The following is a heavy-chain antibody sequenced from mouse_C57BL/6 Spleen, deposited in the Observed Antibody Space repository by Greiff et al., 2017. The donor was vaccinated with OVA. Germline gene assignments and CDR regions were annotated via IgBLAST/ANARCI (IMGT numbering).Heavy chain of an antibody. CDR3: ARHETPYDDDAGYWYFDV. CDR1: GYTFTEYT. CDR2: FYPGSGSI. D-gene: IGHD2-4*01. V-gene: IGHV1-62-2*01. J-gene: IGHJ1*03. Sequence: QVQLQQSGAELVKPGASVKLSCKASGYTFTEYTIHWVKQRSGQGLEWIGWFYPGSGSIKYNEKFKDKATLTADKSSSTVYMELSRLTSEDSAVYFCARHETPYDDDAGYWYFDVWGTGTTVTVSS.